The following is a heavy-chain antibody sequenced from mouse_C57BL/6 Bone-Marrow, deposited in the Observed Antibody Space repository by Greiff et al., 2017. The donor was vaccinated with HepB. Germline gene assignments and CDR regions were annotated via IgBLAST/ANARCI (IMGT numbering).Heavy chain of an antibody. CDR2: IDPENGDT. J-gene: IGHJ3*01. Sequence: VQLQQSGAELVRPGASVKLSCTASGFNIKDDYMHWVKQRPEQGLEWIGWIDPENGDTEYASKFQGKATITADTSSKTAYLQLSSLTSEDTAVYYCTHSSGYTFAYWGQGTLVTVSA. V-gene: IGHV14-4*01. CDR1: GFNIKDDY. CDR3: THSSGYTFAY. D-gene: IGHD3-2*02.